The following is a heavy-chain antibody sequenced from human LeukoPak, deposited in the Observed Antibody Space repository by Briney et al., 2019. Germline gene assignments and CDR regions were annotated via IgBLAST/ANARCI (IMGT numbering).Heavy chain of an antibody. V-gene: IGHV3-21*01. CDR3: ARGDKSSGWYFLDY. CDR2: ISSSSSHI. J-gene: IGHJ4*02. CDR1: GFTFSSYT. Sequence: GGSLRLSCAASGFTFSSYTMNWVRRAPGKGLEWVSSISSSSSHIYYTDSVKGRFTISRDNAKTSLNLQVHSLRAEDTAVYYCARGDKSSGWYFLDYWGRGTLVTVSS. D-gene: IGHD6-19*01.